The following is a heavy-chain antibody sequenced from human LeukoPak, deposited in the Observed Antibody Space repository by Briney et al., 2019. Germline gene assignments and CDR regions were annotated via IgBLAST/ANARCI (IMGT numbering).Heavy chain of an antibody. Sequence: ASVKVSCKASGYTFTSYYMHWVRQAPGQGLEWMGIINPSGGSTSYAQKFQGRVTMTRDTSTSTVYMELSSLRSEDTAVYYCARDLPTYCSGGSCITDAFDIWGQGTMVTVSS. CDR3: ARDLPTYCSGGSCITDAFDI. V-gene: IGHV1-46*01. CDR2: INPSGGST. CDR1: GYTFTSYY. D-gene: IGHD2-15*01. J-gene: IGHJ3*02.